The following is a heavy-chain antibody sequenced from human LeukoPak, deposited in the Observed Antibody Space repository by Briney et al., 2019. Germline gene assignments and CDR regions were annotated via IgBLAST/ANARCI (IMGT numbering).Heavy chain of an antibody. CDR1: GFTFSSYG. CDR2: ISFDGSNK. J-gene: IGHJ4*02. CDR3: AKEYSRSSFFDY. D-gene: IGHD6-6*01. Sequence: SGGSLRLSCAASGFTFSSYGMHWVRQAPGKGLEWVAVISFDGSNKYYADSVKGRFTISRGNSKNTVYLQMNSLRAEDTAVYHCAKEYSRSSFFDYWGQGTLVTVSP. V-gene: IGHV3-30*18.